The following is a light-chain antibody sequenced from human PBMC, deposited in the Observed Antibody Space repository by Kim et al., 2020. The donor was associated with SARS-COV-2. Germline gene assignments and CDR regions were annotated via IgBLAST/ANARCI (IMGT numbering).Light chain of an antibody. CDR2: DVS. CDR3: CSYAGSYTFV. CDR1: SSDVGGYDY. Sequence: QSALTQPRSVSGSPGQSVTISCTGTSSDVGGYDYVSWYQQHPGKAPKFMIYDVSMRPSGVPDRFSGSKSGNTASLTISGLQAEDEADYYCCSYAGSYTFVFGSGTKVTVL. J-gene: IGLJ1*01. V-gene: IGLV2-11*01.